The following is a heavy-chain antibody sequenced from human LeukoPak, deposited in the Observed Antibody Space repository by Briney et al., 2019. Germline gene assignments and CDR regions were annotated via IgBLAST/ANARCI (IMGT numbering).Heavy chain of an antibody. CDR3: ARCKIFRYSSSRGNFDL. CDR2: INHSGST. CDR1: GFTFSEYY. Sequence: KSGGSLRLSCAASGFTFSEYYINWIRQAPGKGLEWIGEINHSGSTNYNPSLKSRVTISVDTSKNQFSLKLSSVTAADTAVYYCARCKIFRYSSSRGNFDLWGRGTLVTVSS. D-gene: IGHD6-13*01. V-gene: IGHV4-34*01. J-gene: IGHJ2*01.